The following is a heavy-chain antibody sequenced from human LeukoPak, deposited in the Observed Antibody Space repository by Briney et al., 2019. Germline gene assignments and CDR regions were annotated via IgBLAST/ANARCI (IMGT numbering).Heavy chain of an antibody. Sequence: QSGGSLRLSWAASGLSFSSYWMTWVRQGPGKGLEWVATISPDGNRENYVDSVKGRFSISRDNAKNSLSLQMRSLRAEDTAMYYCASTFPYCSSGTCALGGQGALVTVSS. CDR3: ASTFPYCSSGTCAL. CDR2: ISPDGNRE. CDR1: GLSFSSYW. J-gene: IGHJ4*02. V-gene: IGHV3-7*01. D-gene: IGHD2-15*01.